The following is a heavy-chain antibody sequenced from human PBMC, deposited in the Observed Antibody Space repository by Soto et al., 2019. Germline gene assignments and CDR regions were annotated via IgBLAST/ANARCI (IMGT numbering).Heavy chain of an antibody. CDR1: GGSVSSGGSF. Sequence: QVQLQASGPGLVKPSETLSLSCTVSGGSVSSGGSFWTWIRQPPGKGLEWIGYITYSGNTNYNSSLKSRVTISVDTAKQQFSLKLISVTGAHTAVYYCARGQNWNYDSWGQGTLVTVSS. V-gene: IGHV4-61*08. CDR3: ARGQNWNYDS. CDR2: ITYSGNT. J-gene: IGHJ4*02. D-gene: IGHD1-1*01.